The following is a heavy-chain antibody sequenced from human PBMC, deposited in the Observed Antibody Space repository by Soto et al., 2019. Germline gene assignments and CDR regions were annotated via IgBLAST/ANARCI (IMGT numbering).Heavy chain of an antibody. CDR2: IYYSGST. J-gene: IGHJ6*02. CDR3: ARDVHYDFWSGYQRYGMDV. Sequence: KSSETLSLTCTVSGGSISSGGYYWSWIRQHPGKGLEWIGYIYYSGSTYYNPSLKSRVTTSVDTSKNQFSLKLSSVTAADTAVYYCARDVHYDFWSGYQRYGMDVWGQGTTVTVSS. CDR1: GGSISSGGYY. V-gene: IGHV4-31*03. D-gene: IGHD3-3*01.